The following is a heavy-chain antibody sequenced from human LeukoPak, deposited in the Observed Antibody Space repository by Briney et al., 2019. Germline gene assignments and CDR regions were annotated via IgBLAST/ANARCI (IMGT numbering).Heavy chain of an antibody. J-gene: IGHJ4*02. Sequence: GGSLRLSCAASGFTFSSYWMSWVRQAPGKGLEWVANIRQDGSEKYYVDSVKGRFTISRDNAKNSLYLQMNSLRAEDTAVYYCSRAPKYCSGGSCSLNRFDYWGQGTLVTVSS. CDR2: IRQDGSEK. D-gene: IGHD2-15*01. CDR3: SRAPKYCSGGSCSLNRFDY. V-gene: IGHV3-7*01. CDR1: GFTFSSYW.